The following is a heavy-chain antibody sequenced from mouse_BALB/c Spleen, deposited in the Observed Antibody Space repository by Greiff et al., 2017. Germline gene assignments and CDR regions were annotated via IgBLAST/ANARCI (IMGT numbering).Heavy chain of an antibody. CDR3: ARRTVVDGAMDY. V-gene: IGHV1-87*01. Sequence: QVQLQQSGAELARPGASVKLSCKASGYTFTSYWMQWVKQRPGQGLEWIGAIYPGDGDTRYTQKFKGKATLTADKSSSTAYMQLSSLASEDSAVYYCARRTVVDGAMDYWGQGTSVTVSS. CDR2: IYPGDGDT. CDR1: GYTFTSYW. J-gene: IGHJ4*01. D-gene: IGHD1-1*01.